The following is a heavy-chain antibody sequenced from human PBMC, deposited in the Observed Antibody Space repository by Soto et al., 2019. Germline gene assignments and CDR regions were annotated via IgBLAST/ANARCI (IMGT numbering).Heavy chain of an antibody. V-gene: IGHV1-69*13. CDR2: IIPIFGTA. CDR3: ANNYVWGSYRTYCLDY. Sequence: GASVKVSCKASGGTFSSYAISWVRQAPGQGLEWMGGIIPIFGTANYAQKFQGRVTITADESTSTAYMELSSLRSEDTAVYYCANNYVWGSYRTYCLDYWGQRSLFTVSS. J-gene: IGHJ4*02. D-gene: IGHD3-16*02. CDR1: GGTFSSYA.